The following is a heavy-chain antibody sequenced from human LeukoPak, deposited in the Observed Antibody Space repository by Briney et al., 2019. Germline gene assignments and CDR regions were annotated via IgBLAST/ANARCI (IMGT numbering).Heavy chain of an antibody. CDR2: IYYSGTT. V-gene: IGHV4-59*01. CDR1: GGSISNYY. J-gene: IGHJ4*02. Sequence: SETLSLTCTVSGGSISNYYWSWIRQPPGKGLEWIGYIYYSGTTNYNPSLKSRVTISVDTSKNQFSLKLSSVTAADTAVYYCARLVRGAFPFWGQGTLVTVSS. D-gene: IGHD3-10*01. CDR3: ARLVRGAFPF.